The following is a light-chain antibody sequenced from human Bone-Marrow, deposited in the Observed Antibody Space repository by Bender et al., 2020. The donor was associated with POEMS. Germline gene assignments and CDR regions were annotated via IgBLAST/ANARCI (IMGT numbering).Light chain of an antibody. V-gene: IGLV3-1*01. CDR2: QDT. CDR3: QAWDSATFVV. CDR1: KLGSTY. J-gene: IGLJ2*01. Sequence: SFELTQPPSVSVSPGQTASIACSGDKLGSTYACWYQQRAGQSPVLVIYQDTKRPSGIPERFSGSKSGNTATLTIAGTQAVDEADYYCQAWDSATFVVFGGGTKLTVL.